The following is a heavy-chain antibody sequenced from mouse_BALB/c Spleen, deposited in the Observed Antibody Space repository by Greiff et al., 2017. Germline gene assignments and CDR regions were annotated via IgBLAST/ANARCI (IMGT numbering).Heavy chain of an antibody. CDR2: ISNGGGST. J-gene: IGHJ4*01. V-gene: IGHV5-12-2*01. D-gene: IGHD1-1*01. Sequence: EVQLVESGGGLVQPGGSLKLSCAASGFTFSSYTMSWVRQTPEKRLEWFAYISNGGGSTYYPDTVKGRFTISRDNAKNTLYLQMSSLKSEDTAMYYCARHESPHYYGSRYYYAMDYWGQGTSVTVSS. CDR3: ARHESPHYYGSRYYYAMDY. CDR1: GFTFSSYT.